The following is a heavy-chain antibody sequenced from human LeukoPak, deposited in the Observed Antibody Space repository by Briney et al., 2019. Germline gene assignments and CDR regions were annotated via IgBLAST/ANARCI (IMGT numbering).Heavy chain of an antibody. J-gene: IGHJ4*02. Sequence: GESLRLSCAASGFTLSSYATSWVRQAPGKGLEWVSGISGSGGSTYYADSVKGRFTISRDDSKNTLYLQMNSLRAEDTAVYYCARDLMCPRYYFDCWGQGTLVTVSS. V-gene: IGHV3-23*01. CDR2: ISGSGGST. D-gene: IGHD5/OR15-5a*01. CDR3: ARDLMCPRYYFDC. CDR1: GFTLSSYA.